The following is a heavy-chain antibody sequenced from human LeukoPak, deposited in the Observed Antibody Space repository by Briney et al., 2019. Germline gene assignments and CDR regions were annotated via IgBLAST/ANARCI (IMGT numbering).Heavy chain of an antibody. J-gene: IGHJ5*02. CDR3: AKVPDGREANWFDP. CDR1: GFTFSSYA. V-gene: IGHV3-23*01. Sequence: GGSLRLSCAASGFTFSSYAMSWVRQAPGKGLEWVSAISGSGGSTYYADSVKGRFTISRDNPKNTLYLQMNSLRAEDTAVYYCAKVPDGREANWFDPWGQGTLVTVSS. D-gene: IGHD1-14*01. CDR2: ISGSGGST.